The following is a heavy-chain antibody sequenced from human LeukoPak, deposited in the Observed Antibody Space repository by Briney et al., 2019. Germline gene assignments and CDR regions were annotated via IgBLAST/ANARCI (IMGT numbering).Heavy chain of an antibody. CDR1: GGSFSGYY. D-gene: IGHD6-19*01. J-gene: IGHJ4*02. CDR3: ARAVSGRFDY. Sequence: PSETLSLTCAVSGGSFSGYYWTWIRQPPGKGLEWTGYIYYSGSTNYNPSLNSRVTISVDTSKNQFSLRLSSVTAADTAIYYCARAVSGRFDYWGQGTLVTVSS. CDR2: IYYSGST. V-gene: IGHV4-59*08.